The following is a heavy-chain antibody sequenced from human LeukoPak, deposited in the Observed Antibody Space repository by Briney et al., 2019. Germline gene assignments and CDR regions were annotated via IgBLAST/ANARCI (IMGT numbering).Heavy chain of an antibody. D-gene: IGHD6-19*01. CDR1: GFTFSSYA. CDR2: ISGSAGST. Sequence: GGSLRLSCAASGFTFSSYAMSWVRQAPGKGLEWVSAISGSAGSTYYADSVKGRFTISRDNSKDPLYLQMNSLRAEDAAVYYCAKGFGSGLRYYFDYWGQGTLVTVSS. V-gene: IGHV3-23*01. J-gene: IGHJ4*02. CDR3: AKGFGSGLRYYFDY.